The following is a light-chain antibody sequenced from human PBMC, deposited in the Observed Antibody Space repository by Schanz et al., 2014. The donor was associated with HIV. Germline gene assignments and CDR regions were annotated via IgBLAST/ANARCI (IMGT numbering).Light chain of an antibody. J-gene: IGLJ3*02. CDR3: SSLTSSSPWV. CDR1: SRDVDSNNY. Sequence: QSVLTQPASVSGSPGQSITISCTGNSRDVDSNNYVSWYQQCPGKAPKLMVYDVTDRPSGVPNRFSGSKSGNTASLTVSGLQADDEADYFCSSLTSSSPWVFGGGTKLTVL. CDR2: DVT. V-gene: IGLV2-14*01.